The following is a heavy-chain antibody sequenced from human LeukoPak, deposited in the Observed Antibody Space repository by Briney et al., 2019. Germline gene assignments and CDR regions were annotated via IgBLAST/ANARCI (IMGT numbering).Heavy chain of an antibody. Sequence: ASVKVSCKVSGYTLTELSMHWVRQAPGKGLEWMGGFDPEDGETIYAQKFQGRVTMTEDTSTDTAYMELSSLRSEDTAVYYCATAITMIVVGEKCFQHWGQGTLVTVSS. CDR2: FDPEDGET. V-gene: IGHV1-24*01. CDR1: GYTLTELS. CDR3: ATAITMIVVGEKCFQH. D-gene: IGHD3-22*01. J-gene: IGHJ1*01.